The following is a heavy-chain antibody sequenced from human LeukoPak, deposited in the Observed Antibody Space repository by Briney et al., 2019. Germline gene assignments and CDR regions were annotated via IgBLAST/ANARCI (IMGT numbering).Heavy chain of an antibody. V-gene: IGHV4-34*01. CDR3: ARTRSGSMYY. CDR1: GGSFSGYY. CDR2: INHSRST. D-gene: IGHD3-22*01. J-gene: IGHJ4*02. Sequence: PSETLSLTCAVYGGSFSGYYWSWIRQPPGKGLEWIGEINHSRSTNYNPSLKSRVTISVDTSKNQFSLKLSSVTAADTAVYYCARTRSGSMYYWGQGTLVTVSS.